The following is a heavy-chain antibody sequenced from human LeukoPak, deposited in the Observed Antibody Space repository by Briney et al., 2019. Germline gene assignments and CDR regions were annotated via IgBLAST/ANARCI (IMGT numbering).Heavy chain of an antibody. CDR2: INDDTP. CDR3: AKAPVTTCRGAFCYPFDY. CDR1: GFTFNTYS. J-gene: IGHJ4*02. D-gene: IGHD2-15*01. V-gene: IGHV3-23*01. Sequence: GGSLRLSCTTSGFTFNTYSMSWVRQSPGKGLEWVSAINDDTPYYADSVKGRFTISRDSSKNTLFLQMNRLRPEDAAVYYCAKAPVTTCRGAFCYPFDYWGLGTLVTVSS.